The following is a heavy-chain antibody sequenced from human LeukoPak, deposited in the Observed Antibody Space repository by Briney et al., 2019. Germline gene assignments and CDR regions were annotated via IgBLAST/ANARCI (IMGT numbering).Heavy chain of an antibody. CDR3: ARDRWYAFDL. Sequence: ASVKVSCKASGYTFTINGISWVRQAPGQGPEWLGWVSANSGNTIYAERFQGRVSMARNTSTGTAYMDLTSLRYDDTAVYHCARDRWYAFDLWGRGTLLTVSS. V-gene: IGHV1-18*01. J-gene: IGHJ4*02. CDR1: GYTFTING. D-gene: IGHD6-13*01. CDR2: VSANSGNT.